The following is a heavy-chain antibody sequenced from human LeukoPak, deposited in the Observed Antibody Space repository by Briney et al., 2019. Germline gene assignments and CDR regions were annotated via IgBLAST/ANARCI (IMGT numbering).Heavy chain of an antibody. CDR1: GFTFSSYS. D-gene: IGHD2-15*01. V-gene: IGHV3-21*01. Sequence: GGSLRLSCAASGFTFSSYSMNWVRQAPGKGLEWVSSISSSSSYIYYADSVKGRFTISRDNAKNSLYLQMNSLRAEDTAVYYCASALGYCSGGSCYSSLTFDYWGQGTLVTVSS. J-gene: IGHJ4*02. CDR2: ISSSSSYI. CDR3: ASALGYCSGGSCYSSLTFDY.